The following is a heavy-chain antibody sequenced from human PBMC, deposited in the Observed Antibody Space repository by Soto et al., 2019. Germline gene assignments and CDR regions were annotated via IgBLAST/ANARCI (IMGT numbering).Heavy chain of an antibody. CDR2: IIPIFGTA. Sequence: QVQLGQSGAEVKKPGSSVKVSCKASGGTFSSYAISWVRQAPGQGLEWMGGIIPIFGTANYAQKFQGRVTITADESTSTAYMELSSLRSEDTAVYYGAREEGVAAAGTGNWFDPWGQGTLVTVSS. D-gene: IGHD6-13*01. CDR1: GGTFSSYA. CDR3: AREEGVAAAGTGNWFDP. J-gene: IGHJ5*02. V-gene: IGHV1-69*01.